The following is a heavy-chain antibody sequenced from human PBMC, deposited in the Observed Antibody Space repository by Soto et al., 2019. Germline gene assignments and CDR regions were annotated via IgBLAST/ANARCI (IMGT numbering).Heavy chain of an antibody. Sequence: ASVKVSCKASGGTFSSYTISWVRQAPGQGLEWMGRIIPILGIANYAQKFQGRVTITADKSTSTAYMELSSLRSEDTAVYYCAKARLPGGKNILTAPAGSAPGGKEPLAPASS. J-gene: IGHJ5*02. V-gene: IGHV1-69*02. D-gene: IGHD3-9*01. CDR3: AKARLPGGKNILTAPAGSAP. CDR1: GGTFSSYT. CDR2: IIPILGIA.